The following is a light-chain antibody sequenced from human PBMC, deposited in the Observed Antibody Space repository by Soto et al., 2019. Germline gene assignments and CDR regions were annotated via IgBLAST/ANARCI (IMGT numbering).Light chain of an antibody. J-gene: IGKJ2*01. V-gene: IGKV1-17*01. CDR1: QGISND. CDR2: AAS. CDR3: LQHNSYPPYT. Sequence: DIQMTQSPSSLSASVGDRVTITCRASQGISNDLGWYQQKPGKAPKRLIYAASSLQSGVPSRFSGSGSGTEFTLPSSSLQPEDFATYYCLQHNSYPPYTFGQGTKLEIK.